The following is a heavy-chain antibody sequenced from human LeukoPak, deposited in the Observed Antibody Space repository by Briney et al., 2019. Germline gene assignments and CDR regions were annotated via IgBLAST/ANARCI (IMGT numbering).Heavy chain of an antibody. CDR3: AKGGGSSCYSPSDY. J-gene: IGHJ4*02. V-gene: IGHV3-30*02. D-gene: IGHD2-15*01. CDR1: GFTFSSYG. Sequence: GGSLRLSCAASGFTFSSYGMHWVRQAPGKGLEWVAFIRYDGSNKYYADSVKGRFTISRDNSKNTLYLQMNSLRAEDTAVYYCAKGGGSSCYSPSDYWGQGTLVTVSS. CDR2: IRYDGSNK.